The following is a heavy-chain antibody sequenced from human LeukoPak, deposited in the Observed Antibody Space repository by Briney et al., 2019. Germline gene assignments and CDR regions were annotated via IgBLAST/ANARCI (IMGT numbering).Heavy chain of an antibody. CDR3: AKDSLQWLDNPPLAFDI. CDR2: INSDGSST. D-gene: IGHD6-19*01. V-gene: IGHV3-74*01. J-gene: IGHJ3*02. CDR1: GFTFSSYW. Sequence: GGSLRLSCAASGFTFSSYWMHWVRQAPGKGLVWVSRINSDGSSTSYADSVKGRFTISRDNAKNTLYLQMNSLRAEDTAVYYCAKDSLQWLDNPPLAFDIWGQGTMVTVSS.